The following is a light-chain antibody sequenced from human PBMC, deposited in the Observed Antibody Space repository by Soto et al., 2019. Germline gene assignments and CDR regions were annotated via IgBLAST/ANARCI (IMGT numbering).Light chain of an antibody. V-gene: IGKV3-20*01. J-gene: IGKJ1*01. CDR1: QSVSDNY. CDR3: HQYGTSPWT. Sequence: EIVLTQSPGTLSLSPWERATLSCRASQSVSDNYLAWYQQKPGQAPGLLIHGASSRASGIPDRFSGSGSGTDFTLTISRLEPEDFAVYYCHQYGTSPWTFGQGTKVDIK. CDR2: GAS.